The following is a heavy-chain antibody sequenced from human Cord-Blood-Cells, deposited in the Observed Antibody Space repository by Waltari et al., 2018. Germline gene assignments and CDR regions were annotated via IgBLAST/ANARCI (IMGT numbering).Heavy chain of an antibody. CDR1: GYTFTGYY. J-gene: IGHJ4*02. V-gene: IGHV1-2*04. Sequence: QVQLVQSGAEVKKPGASVKVSCKASGYTFTGYYMHWVRQAPGQGLEWMGWINPNRGGTNYAQKFQGWVTMTRDTSISTAYMELSRLRSDDTAVYYCARAGPALSGWYDYWGQGTLVTVSS. CDR3: ARAGPALSGWYDY. D-gene: IGHD6-19*01. CDR2: INPNRGGT.